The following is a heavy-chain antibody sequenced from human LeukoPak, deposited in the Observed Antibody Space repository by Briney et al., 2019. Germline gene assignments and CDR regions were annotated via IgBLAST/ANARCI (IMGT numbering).Heavy chain of an antibody. J-gene: IGHJ4*02. Sequence: SVKVSCKASGDTFSKYAVTWVRQAPGQGLEWMGNIVPVFGTPIYAQKFQGRVTITTDESRTTAYMELSSLRSVDTALYYCASRYTTSRHFDWDVDYWGQGTLLTVSS. CDR1: GDTFSKYA. D-gene: IGHD3-9*01. V-gene: IGHV1-69*05. CDR3: ASRYTTSRHFDWDVDY. CDR2: IVPVFGTP.